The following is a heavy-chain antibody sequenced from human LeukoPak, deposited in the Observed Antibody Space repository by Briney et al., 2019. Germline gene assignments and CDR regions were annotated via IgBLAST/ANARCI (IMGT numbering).Heavy chain of an antibody. CDR1: GGSFSGYY. J-gene: IGHJ5*02. CDR2: INHSGST. D-gene: IGHD1-26*01. Sequence: PSETLSLTCAVYGGSFSGYYWSWIRPPPGKGLEWIGEINHSGSTNYNPSLKSRVTISVDTSKNQFSLKLSSVTAADTAVYYCARGGDDVAGSYHLNPYNWFDPWGQGTLVTVSS. V-gene: IGHV4-34*01. CDR3: ARGGDDVAGSYHLNPYNWFDP.